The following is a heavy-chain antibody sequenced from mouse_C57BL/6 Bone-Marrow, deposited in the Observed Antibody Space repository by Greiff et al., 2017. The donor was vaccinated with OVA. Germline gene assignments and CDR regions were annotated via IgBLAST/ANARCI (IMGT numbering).Heavy chain of an antibody. D-gene: IGHD3-1*01. Sequence: QVQLQQSGAELVKPGASVKMSCKASGYTFTSYWITWVKQRPGQGLEWIGDIYPGSGSTNYNDKFKSKATLTVDTTSSTAYMQLSSLTSEDSAVYYCARWAIYFDYWGQGTTLTVSS. J-gene: IGHJ2*01. CDR2: IYPGSGST. CDR1: GYTFTSYW. CDR3: ARWAIYFDY. V-gene: IGHV1-55*01.